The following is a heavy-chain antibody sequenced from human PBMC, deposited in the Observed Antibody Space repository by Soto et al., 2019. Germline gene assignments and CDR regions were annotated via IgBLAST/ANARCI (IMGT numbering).Heavy chain of an antibody. CDR1: GYTFTGQY. CDR3: ARCWAAGVSTTFWGGEKYYSMDV. Sequence: QLVQSGAEVKKPGASVKVSCKASGYTFTGQYIHWVRQAPGQGLEWIGWINPNNGGATYAQKFQGWVTLTRDTSVTTAYMEVNRLTSDDTATYYCARCWAAGVSTTFWGGEKYYSMDVWGQGTTFTVPS. J-gene: IGHJ6*02. CDR2: INPNNGGA. V-gene: IGHV1-2*04. D-gene: IGHD1-7*01.